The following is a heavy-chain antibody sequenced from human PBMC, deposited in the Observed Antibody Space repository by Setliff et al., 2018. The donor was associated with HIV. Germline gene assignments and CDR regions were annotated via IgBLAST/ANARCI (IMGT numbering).Heavy chain of an antibody. V-gene: IGHV1-69*13. J-gene: IGHJ4*02. CDR2: IIPIFGTA. CDR3: ASGSHGEGATDY. CDR1: GGTFSSYA. Sequence: VASVKVSCKASGGTFSSYAISWVRQAPGQGLEWMGGIIPIFGTANYAQKFQGRVTITADESTNTAYMELSSLRSEDTAVYYCASGSHGEGATDYWGLGTLVTVSS. D-gene: IGHD1-26*01.